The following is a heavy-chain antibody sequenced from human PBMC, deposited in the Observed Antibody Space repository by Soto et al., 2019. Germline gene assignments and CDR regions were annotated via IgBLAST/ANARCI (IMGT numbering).Heavy chain of an antibody. J-gene: IGHJ6*02. V-gene: IGHV1-46*01. Sequence: ASVKVSCKASGYTFTSYYMHWVRQAPGQGLEWMGIINPSGGSTSYAQKFQGRVTMTRDTSTSTVYMELSSLRSEDTAVYYCARVRGSKGYYYYGIDVWGQGTTVTVSS. D-gene: IGHD1-26*01. CDR1: GYTFTSYY. CDR3: ARVRGSKGYYYYGIDV. CDR2: INPSGGST.